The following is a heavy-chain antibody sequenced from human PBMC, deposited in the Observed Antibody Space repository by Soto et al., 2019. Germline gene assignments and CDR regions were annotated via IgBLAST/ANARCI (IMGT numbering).Heavy chain of an antibody. D-gene: IGHD3-9*01. CDR2: IYYSGST. J-gene: IGHJ5*02. Sequence: SETLSLTCTVSGGSISSYYWSWIRQPPGKGLEWIGYIYYSGSTNYNPSLKSRVTISVDTSKNQFSLKLSSVTAADTAVYYCARLNRYDILTGWFDPWGQGTLVTVSS. V-gene: IGHV4-59*08. CDR3: ARLNRYDILTGWFDP. CDR1: GGSISSYY.